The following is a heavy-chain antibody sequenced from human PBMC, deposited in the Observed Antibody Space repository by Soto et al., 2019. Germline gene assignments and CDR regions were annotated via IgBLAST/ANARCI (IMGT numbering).Heavy chain of an antibody. Sequence: QVQLVQSGAEVKKPGASLKVSCKASGYTFTSYYMHWVRQAPGQGLEWMGIINPSTGSTSYAQQFQGRVTMTRDTSSSPVYMVLSLISEDTAVYYFASIRGGWPTPDYFDCWGQGTLVTVSS. V-gene: IGHV1-46*03. CDR3: ASIRGGWPTPDYFDC. J-gene: IGHJ4*02. CDR1: GYTFTSYY. CDR2: INPSTGST. D-gene: IGHD6-19*01.